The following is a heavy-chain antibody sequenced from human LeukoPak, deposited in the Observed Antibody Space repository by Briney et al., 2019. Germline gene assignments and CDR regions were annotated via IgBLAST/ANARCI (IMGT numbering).Heavy chain of an antibody. CDR3: TRDSGTYNWFDP. V-gene: IGHV3-73*01. Sequence: GGSLKLSCAASGFTFSGSAIHWVRQSSGKGPEWVGQIDKKDMGYATATAYAASVKGRFTISRDDSINTAYLQMKSLKTEDTALYYCTRDSGTYNWFDPWGQGTLVTVSS. CDR2: IDKKDMGYATAT. CDR1: GFTFSGSA. D-gene: IGHD1-26*01. J-gene: IGHJ5*02.